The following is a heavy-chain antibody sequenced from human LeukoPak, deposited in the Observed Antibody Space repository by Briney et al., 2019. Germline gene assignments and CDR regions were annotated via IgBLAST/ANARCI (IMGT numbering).Heavy chain of an antibody. CDR1: GGSISITFYY. CDR2: IYYSWST. Sequence: SETLSLTCTVSGGSISITFYYWGGIRQPPGKGREWIWSIYYSWSTYYNPSLKSRVTISVDTSKNQFSLKLSSVTDADTAVYYCAREASGGYYYDSSGYSLELDYWGQGTLVTVSS. V-gene: IGHV4-39*07. CDR3: AREASGGYYYDSSGYSLELDY. D-gene: IGHD3-22*01. J-gene: IGHJ4*02.